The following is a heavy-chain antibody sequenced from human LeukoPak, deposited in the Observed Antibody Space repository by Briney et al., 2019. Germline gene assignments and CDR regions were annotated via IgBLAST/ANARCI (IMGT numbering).Heavy chain of an antibody. D-gene: IGHD1-26*01. J-gene: IGHJ4*02. CDR3: AKDRLGALLYFDS. V-gene: IGHV3-30*02. CDR1: GFTFSGYG. CDR2: IRYDGSNK. Sequence: PGRSLRLSCAASGFTFSGYGMHWVRQAPGKGLEWVAFIRYDGSNKYYADSVKGRFTISRDNSKNTLYLQMNSLRAEDTAVYSCAKDRLGALLYFDSWGQGTLVTVSS.